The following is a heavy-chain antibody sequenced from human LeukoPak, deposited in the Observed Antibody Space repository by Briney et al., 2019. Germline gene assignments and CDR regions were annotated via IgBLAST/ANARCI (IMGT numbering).Heavy chain of an antibody. CDR3: AKTTVTTPLNPFDY. Sequence: GGSLRLSCAASGFTVSSNYMSWVRQAPGKGLEWVSVIYSGGSTYYADSVKGRFTISRDNSKNTLYLQMNSLRAEDTAVYYCAKTTVTTPLNPFDYWGQGTLVTVSS. D-gene: IGHD4-11*01. CDR2: IYSGGST. CDR1: GFTVSSNY. J-gene: IGHJ4*02. V-gene: IGHV3-53*01.